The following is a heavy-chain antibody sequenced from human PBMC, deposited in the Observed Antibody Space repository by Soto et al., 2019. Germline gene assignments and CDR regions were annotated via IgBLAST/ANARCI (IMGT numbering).Heavy chain of an antibody. V-gene: IGHV1-69*13. CDR3: ARSGLDIVLVPAARNYGMDV. Sequence: ASVKVSCKASGGTFSSYAISWVRQAPGQGLEWMGGIIPIFGTANYAQKFQGRVTITADESTSTAYMELSSLRSEDTAVYYCARSGLDIVLVPAARNYGMDVWGQGTTVSVSS. CDR1: GGTFSSYA. D-gene: IGHD2-2*01. J-gene: IGHJ6*02. CDR2: IIPIFGTA.